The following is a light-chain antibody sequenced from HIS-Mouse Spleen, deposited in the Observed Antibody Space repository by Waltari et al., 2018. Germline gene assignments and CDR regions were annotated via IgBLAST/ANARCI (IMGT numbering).Light chain of an antibody. CDR3: CSYAGSSTYV. CDR2: EGS. V-gene: IGLV2-23*01. CDR1: SSDVGSYNL. J-gene: IGLJ1*01. Sequence: QSALNQPASVSGSPGQSITIPCTGTSSDVGSYNLVSWYQQHPGKAPKLMIYEGSKRPSGVSNRFSGSKSGNTASLTISGLQAEDEADYYCCSYAGSSTYVFGTGTKVTVL.